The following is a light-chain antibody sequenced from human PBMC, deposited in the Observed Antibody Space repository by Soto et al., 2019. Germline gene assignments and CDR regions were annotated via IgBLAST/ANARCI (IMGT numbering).Light chain of an antibody. Sequence: IQLTQSPSSLSASVVDRFTITFLASQGISSYLAWYQQKPGKAPKLLIYAASTLQSGVPSKFSGSGSGTDFTLTISSLQAEDVAVYYCQQYYSTPLTFGGGTKVDIK. CDR3: QQYYSTPLT. CDR1: QGISSY. CDR2: AAS. J-gene: IGKJ4*01. V-gene: IGKV1-9*01.